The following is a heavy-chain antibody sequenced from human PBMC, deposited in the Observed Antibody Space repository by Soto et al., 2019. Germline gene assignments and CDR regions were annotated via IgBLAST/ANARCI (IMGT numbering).Heavy chain of an antibody. V-gene: IGHV1-3*01. Sequence: ASVKFSCKASGYTFTSYAMHWVRQAPGQRLEWMGWINAGNGNTKYSQKFQGRVTITRDTSASTAYMELSSLRSEDTAVYYCARRPPPRRATITYYYYGMDVWGQGTKVTVSS. CDR1: GYTFTSYA. CDR3: ARRPPPRRATITYYYYGMDV. D-gene: IGHD5-12*01. CDR2: INAGNGNT. J-gene: IGHJ6*02.